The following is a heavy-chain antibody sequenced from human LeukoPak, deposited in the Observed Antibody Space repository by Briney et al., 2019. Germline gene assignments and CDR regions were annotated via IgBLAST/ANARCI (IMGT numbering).Heavy chain of an antibody. Sequence: SETLSLTCAVYGGSFSGYYWSWIRQPPGKGLEWIGEINRSGSTNYNPSLKSRVTISVDTSKNQFSLKLSSVTAADTAVYYCARGKVVPAAMSGMDVWGQGTTVTVSS. CDR2: INRSGST. J-gene: IGHJ6*02. V-gene: IGHV4-34*01. CDR3: ARGKVVPAAMSGMDV. D-gene: IGHD2-2*01. CDR1: GGSFSGYY.